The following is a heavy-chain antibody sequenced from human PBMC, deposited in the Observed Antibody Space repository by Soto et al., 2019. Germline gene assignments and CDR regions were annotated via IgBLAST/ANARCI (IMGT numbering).Heavy chain of an antibody. CDR3: ARQIYDSDSGPNFQYYFDS. Sequence: PGESLKISCKTSGYSFISNWNAWVRKKPGKGLEWAAAIYPGDSDTRYSPSFQGQVTVSADKSITTAYLQWSSLKAPDSAVYYCARQIYDSDSGPNFQYYFDSWGQGTLVTVSS. CDR1: GYSFISNW. CDR2: IYPGDSDT. D-gene: IGHD3-22*01. J-gene: IGHJ4*02. V-gene: IGHV5-51*01.